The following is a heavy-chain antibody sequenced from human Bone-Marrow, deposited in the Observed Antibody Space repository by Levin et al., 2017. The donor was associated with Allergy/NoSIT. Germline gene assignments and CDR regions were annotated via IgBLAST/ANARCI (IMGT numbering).Heavy chain of an antibody. J-gene: IGHJ4*02. CDR3: ARHLDDYVKDFDY. V-gene: IGHV4-39*01. CDR2: IYYSGST. CDR1: GGSISSSSYY. Sequence: SETLSLTCTVSGGSISSSSYYWGWIRQPPGKGLEWIGSIYYSGSTYYNPSLKSRVTISVDTSKNQFSLKLSSVTAADTAVYYCARHLDDYVKDFDYWGQGTLVTVSS. D-gene: IGHD3-16*01.